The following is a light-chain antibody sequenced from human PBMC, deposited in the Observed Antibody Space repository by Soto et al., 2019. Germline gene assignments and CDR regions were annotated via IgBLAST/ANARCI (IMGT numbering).Light chain of an antibody. CDR1: QSVSSN. V-gene: IGKV3-11*01. CDR2: DAS. Sequence: EIVMTQSPATLSVSPMERATLSCMASQSVSSNLAWYQQRPGQAPRLLIYDASNRATGIPARFSGSGSGTDFTLTISSLEPEDFAVYYCQQRSNWPPITFGQGTRLEIK. CDR3: QQRSNWPPIT. J-gene: IGKJ5*01.